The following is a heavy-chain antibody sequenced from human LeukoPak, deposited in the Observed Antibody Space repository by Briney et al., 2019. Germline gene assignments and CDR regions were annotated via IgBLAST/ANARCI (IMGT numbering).Heavy chain of an antibody. CDR2: ISYDGSNK. CDR3: ARESGGSYGDY. J-gene: IGHJ4*02. V-gene: IGHV3-30*03. CDR1: GFTFSSYG. Sequence: GRSLRLSCAASGFTFSSYGMHWVRQAPGKGLEWVAVISYDGSNKYYADSVKGRFTISRDNSKNTLYLQMNSLRAEDTAVYYCARESGGSYGDYWGQGTLVTVSS. D-gene: IGHD5-18*01.